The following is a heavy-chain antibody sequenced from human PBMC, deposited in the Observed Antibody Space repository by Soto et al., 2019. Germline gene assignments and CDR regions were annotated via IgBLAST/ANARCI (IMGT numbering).Heavy chain of an antibody. J-gene: IGHJ6*02. CDR1: GYTFTTYG. CDR3: ARGAPSWAYGMDV. D-gene: IGHD1-26*01. V-gene: IGHV1-18*01. CDR2: ISPYNGNT. Sequence: QVQLVQSGAEVKKPGASVKVSCEASGYTFTTYGISWVRQAPGQGLEWMGWISPYNGNTNYAQKFQGRVTITTDTSTSTAYRDLRSLRSDDTAVYYCARGAPSWAYGMDVWGQGTTVTVSS.